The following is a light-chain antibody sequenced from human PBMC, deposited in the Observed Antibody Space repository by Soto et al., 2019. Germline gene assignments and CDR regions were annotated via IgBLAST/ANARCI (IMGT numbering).Light chain of an antibody. CDR1: QSISSQ. Sequence: DIQMTQSPSSLSASVGDRVTITCRASQSISSQLNWYQQKLGKAPQLLFHGESMSPSGVPSRFSPTGSGTDFTLTISRLQPEDFATYSCQQRSSSPYTFGQGTKGDIK. J-gene: IGKJ2*01. CDR2: GES. V-gene: IGKV1-39*01. CDR3: QQRSSSPYT.